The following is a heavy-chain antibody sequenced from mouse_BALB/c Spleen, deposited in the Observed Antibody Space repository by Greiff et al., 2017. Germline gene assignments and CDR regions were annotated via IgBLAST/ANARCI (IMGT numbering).Heavy chain of an antibody. D-gene: IGHD2-1*01. CDR1: GFNIKDTY. CDR2: IDPANGNT. J-gene: IGHJ4*01. Sequence: EVQLQQSGAELVKPGASVKLSCPASGFNIKDTYMHWVKPRPEQGLAWIGRIDPANGNTKYDTKFQGTATITADTSSNTAYLQLSSLTSEDTAVYYSASYGNFYAMDYWGQGTSVTVSS. CDR3: ASYGNFYAMDY. V-gene: IGHV14-3*02.